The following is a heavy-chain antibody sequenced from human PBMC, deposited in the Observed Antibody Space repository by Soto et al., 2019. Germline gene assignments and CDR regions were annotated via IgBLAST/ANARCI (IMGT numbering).Heavy chain of an antibody. D-gene: IGHD1-26*01. J-gene: IGHJ4*02. CDR1: GGSISNSNW. CDR3: AHRPIVGAAI. CDR2: IYHSGST. Sequence: QVQLQESGPGLVKPSGTLSLTCGVFGGSISNSNWSTWVRQPPGKGLEWIGEIYHSGSTNYNSSLMSRVTISLDKVNNQFSLKLTSVTAADTAVYYCAHRPIVGAAIWGQGTLVTVSS. V-gene: IGHV4-4*02.